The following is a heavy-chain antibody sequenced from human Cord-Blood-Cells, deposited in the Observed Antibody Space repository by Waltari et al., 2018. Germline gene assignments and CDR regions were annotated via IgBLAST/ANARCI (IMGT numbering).Heavy chain of an antibody. CDR2: INQSGST. Sequence: QVQLQQWGAGLLKPSETLSLTCAVYGGSFSGYYWSWIRQPPGKGLEWTGEINQSGSTHADPSRKGRVTISVETPRNQFSLKLSSVTAADTAVYYCSRGCNTIFGVVIDDAFDIWGQGTMVTVSS. CDR1: GGSFSGYY. D-gene: IGHD3-3*01. V-gene: IGHV4-34*01. CDR3: SRGCNTIFGVVIDDAFDI. J-gene: IGHJ3*02.